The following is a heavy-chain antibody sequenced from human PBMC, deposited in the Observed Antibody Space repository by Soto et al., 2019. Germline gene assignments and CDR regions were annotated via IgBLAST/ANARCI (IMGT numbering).Heavy chain of an antibody. CDR1: GYSFTSYW. J-gene: IGHJ3*01. Sequence: GESLKISCKGSGYSFTSYWIAWVRQMPGKGLEWMGIIHPGDSSTRYSPSFQGQVTFSADKFITTAYLQWSSLKASDTAMYYCARPGYYGSGSSLGDAFDFWGQGTMVTVSS. V-gene: IGHV5-51*01. CDR3: ARPGYYGSGSSLGDAFDF. CDR2: IHPGDSST. D-gene: IGHD3-10*01.